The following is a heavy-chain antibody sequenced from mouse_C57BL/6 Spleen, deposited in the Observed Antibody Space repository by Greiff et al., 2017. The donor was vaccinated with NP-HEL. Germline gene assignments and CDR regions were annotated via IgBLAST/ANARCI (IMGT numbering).Heavy chain of an antibody. CDR2: IYPSDSET. CDR1: GYTFTSYW. D-gene: IGHD1-1*01. V-gene: IGHV1-61*01. J-gene: IGHJ4*01. CDR3: ARDGSRYAMDY. Sequence: QVQLQQPGAELVRPGSSVKLSCKASGYTFTSYWMDWVKQRPGQGLEWIGNIYPSDSETHYNQKFKDKATLTVDKSSSTAYMQLNSLTSEDSAVYYCARDGSRYAMDYWGQGTSVTVSS.